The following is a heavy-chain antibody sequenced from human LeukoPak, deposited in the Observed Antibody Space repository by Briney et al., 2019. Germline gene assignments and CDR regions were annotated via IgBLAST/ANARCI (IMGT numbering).Heavy chain of an antibody. D-gene: IGHD3-16*02. CDR2: IYFSGST. Sequence: PSETLSLTCSVSGGSISSYYSSWIRNPPGKALEWIGYIYFSGSTNYHPSLKSRVTISVHTSKNQFSLKLSSVTAADTAVYYCARNSMITFGGVIVRNWFDPWGQGTLVTVSS. CDR1: GGSISSYY. CDR3: ARNSMITFGGVIVRNWFDP. J-gene: IGHJ5*02. V-gene: IGHV4-59*01.